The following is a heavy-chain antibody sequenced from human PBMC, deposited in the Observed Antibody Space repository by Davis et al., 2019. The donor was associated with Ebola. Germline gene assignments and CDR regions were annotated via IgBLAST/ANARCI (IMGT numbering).Heavy chain of an antibody. CDR2: INHSGST. D-gene: IGHD5-18*01. CDR3: ARGRRYSYGPPRY. J-gene: IGHJ4*02. CDR1: GGSISSGGYS. V-gene: IGHV4-30-2*01. Sequence: MPSETLSLTCAVPGGSISSGGYSWSWIRQPPGKGLEWIGEINHSGSTNYNPSLKSRVTISVDTSKNQFSLKLSSVTAADTAVYYCARGRRYSYGPPRYWGQGTLVTVSS.